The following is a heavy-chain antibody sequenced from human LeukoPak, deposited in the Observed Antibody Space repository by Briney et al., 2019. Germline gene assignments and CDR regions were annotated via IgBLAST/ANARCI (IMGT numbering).Heavy chain of an antibody. Sequence: SVKVSCKASGGTFSSYAISWVRQAPGQGLEWMGRIIPIFGIANYAQKFQGRVTITAVKSTSTAYMELSSLRSEDTAVYYCASTVEMATAYYFDYWGQGTLVTVSS. D-gene: IGHD5-24*01. CDR3: ASTVEMATAYYFDY. CDR2: IIPIFGIA. CDR1: GGTFSSYA. J-gene: IGHJ4*02. V-gene: IGHV1-69*04.